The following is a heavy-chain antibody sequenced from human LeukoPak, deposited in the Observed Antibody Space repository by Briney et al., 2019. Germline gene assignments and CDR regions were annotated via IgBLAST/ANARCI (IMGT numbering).Heavy chain of an antibody. D-gene: IGHD5-18*01. V-gene: IGHV3-7*01. J-gene: IGHJ5*02. CDR2: IRQDGSQK. CDR3: VRDWPGDSYGADP. CDR1: GFTFSNYW. Sequence: GGSLRLSCAASGFTFSNYWMNWVRQAPGKGLEWVANIRQDGSQKYYVDSVKGRFTISRDNAKNSLYLQMNSLRAEDTAVYYCVRDWPGDSYGADPWGQGTLVTVSS.